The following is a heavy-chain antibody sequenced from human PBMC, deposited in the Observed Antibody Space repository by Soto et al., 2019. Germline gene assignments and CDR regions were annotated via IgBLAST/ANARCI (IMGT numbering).Heavy chain of an antibody. Sequence: ASVKVSCKVSGYTLTELSMHWVRQAPGKGLEWMGGFDPEDGETIYAQKFQGRVTMTEDTSTDTAYMELSSLRSEDTAVYYCATPTGYSSSWYYSPKYYFDYWGQGTLVTVSS. V-gene: IGHV1-24*01. CDR3: ATPTGYSSSWYYSPKYYFDY. J-gene: IGHJ4*02. CDR2: FDPEDGET. D-gene: IGHD6-13*01. CDR1: GYTLTELS.